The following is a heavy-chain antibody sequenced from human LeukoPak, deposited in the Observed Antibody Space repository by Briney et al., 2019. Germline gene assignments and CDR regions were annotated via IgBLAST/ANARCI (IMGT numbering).Heavy chain of an antibody. Sequence: GRSLRLSCAASGFTFSNYGMHWVRQAPGKGLEWVAVIWYDGNNKYYADSVKGRFTISRDNSKNTLYLQMNSLRAEDTAVYYCARDTSLVGATAFDYWGQGTLVTVSS. D-gene: IGHD1-26*01. CDR3: ARDTSLVGATAFDY. J-gene: IGHJ4*02. V-gene: IGHV3-33*01. CDR2: IWYDGNNK. CDR1: GFTFSNYG.